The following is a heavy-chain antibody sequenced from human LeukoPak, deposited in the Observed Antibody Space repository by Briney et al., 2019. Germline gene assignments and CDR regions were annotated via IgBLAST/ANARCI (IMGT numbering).Heavy chain of an antibody. V-gene: IGHV4-39*01. CDR3: ARQGYCSSTSCYNRGFFDY. CDR2: SYYSGNT. J-gene: IGHJ4*02. Sequence: PSETLSLTCSLSGGSITSTTYYWGWIRQPPGKGLEWIGSSYYSGNTYYNPSLKSRVTIYVDTSRNQFSLKLSSVTAADTAVYYCARQGYCSSTSCYNRGFFDYWGQGTLVTVSS. CDR1: GGSITSTTYY. D-gene: IGHD2-2*01.